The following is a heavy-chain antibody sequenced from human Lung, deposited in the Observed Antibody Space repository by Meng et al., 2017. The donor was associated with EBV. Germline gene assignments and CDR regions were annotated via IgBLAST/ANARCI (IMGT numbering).Heavy chain of an antibody. D-gene: IGHD6-19*01. Sequence: QVQREQARGEVKPSGAPVMASTYAAGSTCTSSGIRGVSRDPRGRGVGRRWSSYYTGSTNYDQTLQGRVTMTIDTSKSKVSLKLSSVTSADTAVYYCARRGLAVPIDYWGQGTLVTVSS. V-gene: IGHV1-18*01. CDR2: SSYYTGST. CDR3: ARRGLAVPIDY. CDR1: GSTCTSSG. J-gene: IGHJ4*02.